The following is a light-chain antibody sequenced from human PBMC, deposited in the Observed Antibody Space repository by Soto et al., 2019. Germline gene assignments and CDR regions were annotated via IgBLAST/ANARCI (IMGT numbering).Light chain of an antibody. V-gene: IGKV3-11*01. CDR1: QSVSSN. Sequence: ELVMTQSPATLSVSPGERATLSCRASQSVSSNLAWYQQKPGQAPRLLIYDASNRATGIPDRFSGSGSGTDFILTISSLEPEDFAVYYCQQRSIWPITFGQGTRLEIK. J-gene: IGKJ5*01. CDR2: DAS. CDR3: QQRSIWPIT.